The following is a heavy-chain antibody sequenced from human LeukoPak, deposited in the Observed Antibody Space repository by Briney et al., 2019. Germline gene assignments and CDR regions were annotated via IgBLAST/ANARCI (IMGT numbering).Heavy chain of an antibody. CDR2: IKSSGSNI. V-gene: IGHV3-48*01. Sequence: PGGSLRLSCVASGFIFQNYSMIWVRQAPGKGLQWVSYIKSSGSNIYYAGSVKGRFTISRDNAKNSLYLQMNSLRAEDTAVYYCARGYGDYLDYWGQGTLVTVSS. J-gene: IGHJ4*02. CDR3: ARGYGDYLDY. CDR1: GFIFQNYS. D-gene: IGHD4-17*01.